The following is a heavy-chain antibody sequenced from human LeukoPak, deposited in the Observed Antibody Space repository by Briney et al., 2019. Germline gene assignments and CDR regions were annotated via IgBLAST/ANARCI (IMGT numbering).Heavy chain of an antibody. CDR2: ISSSSTYI. J-gene: IGHJ4*02. Sequence: GGSLRLSCAASGFTFSTYSMNWVRQAPGKGLEWVSSISSSSTYIYYADSVKGRFTISRDNAKNSLYLQMNSLRAEDTAVYYCARVGAAYSSPVDYWGQGTLVTVSS. CDR1: GFTFSTYS. V-gene: IGHV3-21*01. D-gene: IGHD6-19*01. CDR3: ARVGAAYSSPVDY.